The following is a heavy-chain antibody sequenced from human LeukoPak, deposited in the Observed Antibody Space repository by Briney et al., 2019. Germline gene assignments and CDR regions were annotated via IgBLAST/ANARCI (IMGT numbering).Heavy chain of an antibody. CDR3: AGASYDSSGVH. CDR1: GGSISSYY. J-gene: IGHJ4*02. D-gene: IGHD3-22*01. V-gene: IGHV4-59*01. CDR2: IYYSGST. Sequence: SETLSLTCTVSGGSISSYYGSWLRQPPGKGREWIGYIYYSGSTNYNPSLKSRVTISVDTSKNQFSLKLSSVTAADTAVYYCAGASYDSSGVHWGQGTLVTVSS.